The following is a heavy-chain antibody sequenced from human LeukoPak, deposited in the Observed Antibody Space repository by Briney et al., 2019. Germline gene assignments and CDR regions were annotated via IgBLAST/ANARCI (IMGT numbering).Heavy chain of an antibody. CDR2: IYPVDSDT. CDR3: ARRTTTWAFDI. J-gene: IGHJ3*02. Sequence: GESLKISCEGSGYRFTSYWIGWVRQVPGKGLEWMGIIYPVDSDTRYSPSFQGQVTISADKSISTAYLQWSSLKASDTAMYYCARRTTTWAFDIWGQGTMVTVSS. V-gene: IGHV5-51*01. CDR1: GYRFTSYW. D-gene: IGHD2/OR15-2a*01.